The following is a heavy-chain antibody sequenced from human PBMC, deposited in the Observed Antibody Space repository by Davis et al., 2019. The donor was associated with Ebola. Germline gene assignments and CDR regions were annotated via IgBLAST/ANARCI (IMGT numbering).Heavy chain of an antibody. D-gene: IGHD3-3*01. CDR1: GGSISSSSYY. V-gene: IGHV4-39*02. Sequence: GSLRLSCTVSGGSISSSSYYWGWIRQPPGKGLEWIGSIYYSGSTYYNPSLKSRVTISVDTSKNQFSLKLSSVTAADTAVYYCARDAYYDFWSGYYTDYYYGMDVWGQGTTVTVSS. CDR3: ARDAYYDFWSGYYTDYYYGMDV. J-gene: IGHJ6*02. CDR2: IYYSGST.